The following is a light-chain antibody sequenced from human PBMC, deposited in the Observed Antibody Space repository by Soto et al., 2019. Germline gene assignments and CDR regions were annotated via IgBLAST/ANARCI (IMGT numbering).Light chain of an antibody. J-gene: IGLJ1*01. V-gene: IGLV2-14*03. Sequence: QSALTQPASVSGSPGQSITISCTGTSSDVGRYNYVSWYQHHPGKAPKLMIYDVSNRPSGVSNRFSGSKSGNTASLTISGLQAEDEADYYCSSYTSSSTRVFGTGTTVTVL. CDR3: SSYTSSSTRV. CDR2: DVS. CDR1: SSDVGRYNY.